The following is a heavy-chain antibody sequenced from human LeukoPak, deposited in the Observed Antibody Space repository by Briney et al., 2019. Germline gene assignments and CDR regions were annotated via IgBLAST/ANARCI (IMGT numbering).Heavy chain of an antibody. CDR2: IIPIFGTA. J-gene: IGHJ2*01. V-gene: IGHV1-69*13. CDR3: ARVSRLHGLRYFDWNHWYFDL. Sequence: ASVKVSCKASGGTFSSYAISWVRQAPGQGLEWMGGIIPIFGTANYAQKFQGRVTITADESTSTAYMELSSLRSEDTAVYYCARVSRLHGLRYFDWNHWYFDLWGRGTLVTVSS. CDR1: GGTFSSYA. D-gene: IGHD3-9*01.